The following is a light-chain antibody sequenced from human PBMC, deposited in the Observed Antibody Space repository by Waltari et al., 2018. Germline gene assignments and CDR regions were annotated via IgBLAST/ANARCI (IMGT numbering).Light chain of an antibody. CDR2: GIS. J-gene: IGKJ2*01. CDR1: QIISNNY. Sequence: EIVLTQSPVTLSLSPGERATLSCRASQIISNNYLAWYQAKPGQAPRLLIYGISHRATGIPDRFSGGGSGTDFTLTISRLEPEDFAVYYCQQFGGSPKYTFGQGTKLEIK. V-gene: IGKV3-20*01. CDR3: QQFGGSPKYT.